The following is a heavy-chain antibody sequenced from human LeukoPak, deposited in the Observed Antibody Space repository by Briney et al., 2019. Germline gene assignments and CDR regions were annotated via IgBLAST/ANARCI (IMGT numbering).Heavy chain of an antibody. D-gene: IGHD6-6*01. Sequence: GASVKVSCKASGYTFTGHYMHWVRQAPGQGLEWMGWINPNSGGTNYAQKFQGRVTMTRDTSISTAYMELSRLRSDDTAVYYCASNGIAARRVLSDYWGQGTLVTVSS. CDR1: GYTFTGHY. CDR3: ASNGIAARRVLSDY. CDR2: INPNSGGT. J-gene: IGHJ4*02. V-gene: IGHV1-2*02.